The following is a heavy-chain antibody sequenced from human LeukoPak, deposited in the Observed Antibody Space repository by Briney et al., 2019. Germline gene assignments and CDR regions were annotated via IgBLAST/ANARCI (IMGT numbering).Heavy chain of an antibody. J-gene: IGHJ4*02. CDR3: AKDRRIAAAATPGGDY. Sequence: GGSLRLSCAASGFTFSNAWMSWVRQAPGKGLEWVAVISYDGSNKYYADSVKGRFTISRDNSKNTLYLQMNSLRAEDTAVYYCAKDRRIAAAATPGGDYWGQGTLVTVSS. CDR1: GFTFSNAW. CDR2: ISYDGSNK. D-gene: IGHD6-13*01. V-gene: IGHV3-30*18.